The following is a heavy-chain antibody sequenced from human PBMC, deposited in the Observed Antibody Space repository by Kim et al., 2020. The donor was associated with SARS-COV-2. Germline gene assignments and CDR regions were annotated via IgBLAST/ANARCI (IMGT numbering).Heavy chain of an antibody. CDR3: ALGDAH. CDR1: GFVFSNSW. Sequence: GGSLRLSCAASGFVFSNSWMNWVRQAPGKGLEWVANISTDGSVRRQVDSVKGRFTISRDNAQNSLYLEMNSLRADDTAVYHCALGDAHWGRGTPVTVSS. J-gene: IGHJ4*02. D-gene: IGHD2-2*01. CDR2: ISTDGSVR. V-gene: IGHV3-7*01.